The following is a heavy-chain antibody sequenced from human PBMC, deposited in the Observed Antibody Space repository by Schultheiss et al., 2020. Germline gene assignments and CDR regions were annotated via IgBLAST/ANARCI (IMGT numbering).Heavy chain of an antibody. Sequence: GAVKVSCKASGYTFTGYYMHWVRQAPGQGLEWMGWINPNSGGTNYAQKFQGRVTMTRDTSISTAYMELSRLRSDDTAVYYCASAREYSSSWYWRNWFDPWGQGTLVTVSS. CDR1: GYTFTGYY. CDR2: INPNSGGT. D-gene: IGHD6-13*01. V-gene: IGHV1-2*02. CDR3: ASAREYSSSWYWRNWFDP. J-gene: IGHJ5*02.